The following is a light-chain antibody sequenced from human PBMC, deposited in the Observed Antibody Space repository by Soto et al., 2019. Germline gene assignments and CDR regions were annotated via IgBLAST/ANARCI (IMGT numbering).Light chain of an antibody. J-gene: IGKJ4*01. Sequence: DIQMTQAPSTLSASVGDRVTISCRASQSISSFLAWYQHKPGKAPKLLIYDASTLQTGVPSRFRGSGFGTEFTLTISSLQPDDFATYYCQQYNSFVTFGGGTKVEIK. CDR2: DAS. CDR1: QSISSF. V-gene: IGKV1-5*01. CDR3: QQYNSFVT.